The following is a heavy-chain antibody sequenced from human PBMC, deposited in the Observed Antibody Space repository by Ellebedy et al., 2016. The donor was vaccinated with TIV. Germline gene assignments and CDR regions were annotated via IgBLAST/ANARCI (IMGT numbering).Heavy chain of an antibody. V-gene: IGHV1-8*01. CDR2: MNPNSGNT. Sequence: ASVKVSCXASGYTFTSYDINWVRQATGQGLEWMGWMNPNSGNTGYAQKFQGRVTMTRNTSISTAYMELSSLRSEDTAVYYCARSLRRSSTSCYDYWGQGTLVTVSS. CDR3: ARSLRRSSTSCYDY. D-gene: IGHD2-2*01. J-gene: IGHJ4*02. CDR1: GYTFTSYD.